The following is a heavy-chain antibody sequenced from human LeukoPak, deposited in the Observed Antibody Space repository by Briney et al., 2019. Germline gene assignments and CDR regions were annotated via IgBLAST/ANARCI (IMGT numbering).Heavy chain of an antibody. CDR2: ISRSGVST. CDR3: AKARNLRYFDWLPLDY. CDR1: GFTFSSYA. V-gene: IGHV3-23*01. Sequence: GGSLRLSCAASGFTFSSYAMNWVRQAPGKGLEWVSAISRSGVSTYYADSVKGRFTISRDNSRDTLYLQMSSLRAEDTAVYYCAKARNLRYFDWLPLDYWGQGTLVTVSS. D-gene: IGHD3-9*01. J-gene: IGHJ4*02.